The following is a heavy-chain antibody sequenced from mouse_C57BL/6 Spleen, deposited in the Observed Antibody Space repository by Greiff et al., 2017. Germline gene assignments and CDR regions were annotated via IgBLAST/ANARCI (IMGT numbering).Heavy chain of an antibody. Sequence: YLFNPFSSLKISFKASGYAFSSYWMNWVKQRPGKGLEWIGQIYPVDGDTNYNGKFKGKATLTADKSSSTAYMQLSSLTSEDSAVYFCARGGYGTGFAYWGQGTLVTVSA. CDR3: ARGGYGTGFAY. J-gene: IGHJ3*01. CDR2: IYPVDGDT. D-gene: IGHD1-1*01. CDR1: GYAFSSYW. V-gene: IGHV1-80*01.